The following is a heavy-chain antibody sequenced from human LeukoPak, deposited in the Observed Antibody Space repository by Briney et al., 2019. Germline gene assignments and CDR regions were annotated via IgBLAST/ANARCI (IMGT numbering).Heavy chain of an antibody. D-gene: IGHD3-22*01. Sequence: GGSLRLSCAASGFTFSSYAMHWVRQAPGKGLEYVSAISSNGGSTYYANSVKRRFTISRDNSKNTLYLQMGSLRAEDMAVYYCASGVYDSSGHGFDYWGQGTLVTVSS. V-gene: IGHV3-64*01. CDR2: ISSNGGST. J-gene: IGHJ4*02. CDR3: ASGVYDSSGHGFDY. CDR1: GFTFSSYA.